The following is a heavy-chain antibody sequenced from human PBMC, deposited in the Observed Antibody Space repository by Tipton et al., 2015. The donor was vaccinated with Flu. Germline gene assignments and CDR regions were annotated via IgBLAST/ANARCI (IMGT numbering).Heavy chain of an antibody. V-gene: IGHV4-61*01. CDR3: ARRDYSNYVSEPKSWFDP. CDR2: IFRSGNT. CDR1: GGSVRSGSYY. D-gene: IGHD4-11*01. Sequence: TLSLTCTVSGGSVRSGSYYWSWIRQPPGKGLEWIGNIFRSGNTYHNPSLKSRVTISIDTSKNQFSLRLSSVTAADTALYYCARRDYSNYVSEPKSWFDPWGQGTLVTVSS. J-gene: IGHJ5*02.